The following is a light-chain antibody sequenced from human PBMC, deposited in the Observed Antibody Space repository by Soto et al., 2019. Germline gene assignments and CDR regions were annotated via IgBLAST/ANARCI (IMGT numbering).Light chain of an antibody. V-gene: IGKV1-5*01. Sequence: DIQMTQSPSTLSASVGDSVTITCRASQSISSWLAWDQQKPGKAPKLLIYDASSLESGVPLRFSGSASGTAFSLTLSSLQPDDFATYSDQQYNSYWTYGQGPKVDIK. CDR2: DAS. CDR1: QSISSW. CDR3: QQYNSYWT. J-gene: IGKJ1*01.